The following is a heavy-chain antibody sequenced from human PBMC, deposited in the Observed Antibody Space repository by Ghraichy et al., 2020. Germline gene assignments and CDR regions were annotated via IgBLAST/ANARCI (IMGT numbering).Heavy chain of an antibody. CDR1: GGSININNYY. Sequence: SETLSLTCTVSGGSININNYYWDWIRQPPGKGLEWIGTISSAGSTHYNPALKSRVTISADTSKSQFSLRLSSVTAADTAVYYCARHGGAYCSGEFYPRGFTMWGQGTMVTVSS. V-gene: IGHV4-39*01. CDR2: ISSAGST. CDR3: ARHGGAYCSGEFYPRGFTM. D-gene: IGHD2-21*01. J-gene: IGHJ3*02.